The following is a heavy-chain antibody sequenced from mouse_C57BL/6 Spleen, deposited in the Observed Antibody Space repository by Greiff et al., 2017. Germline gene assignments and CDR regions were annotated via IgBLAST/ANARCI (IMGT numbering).Heavy chain of an antibody. V-gene: IGHV1-59*01. CDR1: GYTFTSYW. Sequence: QVQLQQPGAELVRPGTSVKLSCKASGYTFTSYWMHWVKQRPGQGLEWIGVIDPSDSYTNYNQKFKGKATLTVDTSSSTAYMQLSSLTSEDSAVYYCAIGGAMDYWGQGTSVTVSS. CDR3: AIGGAMDY. CDR2: IDPSDSYT. J-gene: IGHJ4*01.